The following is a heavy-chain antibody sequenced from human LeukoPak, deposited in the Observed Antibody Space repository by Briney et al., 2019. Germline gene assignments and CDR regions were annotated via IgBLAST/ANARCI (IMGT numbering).Heavy chain of an antibody. CDR3: GSGYYFDY. CDR1: GFTFSTYS. D-gene: IGHD5-12*01. Sequence: KPGGSLRLSCAASGFTFSTYSMNWVRQAPGKGLEWVSSISSSGTYIFYADSVKGRFTISRDNAKNSLYLQMNSLRAEDTAVYYCGSGYYFDYWGQGTLVTVSS. J-gene: IGHJ4*02. V-gene: IGHV3-21*01. CDR2: ISSSGTYI.